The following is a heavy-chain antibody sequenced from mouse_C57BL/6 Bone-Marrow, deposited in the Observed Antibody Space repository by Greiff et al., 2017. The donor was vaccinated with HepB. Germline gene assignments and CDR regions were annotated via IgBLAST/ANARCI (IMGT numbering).Heavy chain of an antibody. CDR1: GYTFTSYG. Sequence: EVKLMESGAELVRPGSSVKMSCKTSGYTFTSYGINWVKQRPGQGLEWIGYIYIGNGYTEYNEKFKGKATLTSDTSSSTAYMQLSSLTSEDSAIYFCALNYYGPWYFDVWGTGTTVTVSS. CDR3: ALNYYGPWYFDV. V-gene: IGHV1-58*01. D-gene: IGHD1-2*01. J-gene: IGHJ1*03. CDR2: IYIGNGYT.